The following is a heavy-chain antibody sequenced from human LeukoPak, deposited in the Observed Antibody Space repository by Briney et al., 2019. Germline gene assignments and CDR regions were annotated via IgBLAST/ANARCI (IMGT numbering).Heavy chain of an antibody. CDR2: ISGSGGST. CDR3: AKGGYYDSSGYYYGDYFDY. Sequence: PGGSLRLSCAASGFTFSSYAMSWVRQAPGKGLEWVSAISGSGGSTYYADSVKGRFTISRDNSTNTLYMQMNSLRAEDTAVYYCAKGGYYDSSGYYYGDYFDYWGQGTLVTVSS. V-gene: IGHV3-23*01. J-gene: IGHJ4*02. D-gene: IGHD3-22*01. CDR1: GFTFSSYA.